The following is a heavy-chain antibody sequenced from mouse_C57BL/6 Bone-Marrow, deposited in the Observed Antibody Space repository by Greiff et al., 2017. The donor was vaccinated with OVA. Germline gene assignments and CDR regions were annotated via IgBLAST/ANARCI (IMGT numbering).Heavy chain of an antibody. CDR3: ARSQRRDY. Sequence: ESGPELVKPGASVKISCKASGYAFSSSWMNWVKQRPGKGLEWIGRIYPGDGDTNYNGKFKGKATLTADKSSSTAYMQLSSLTSEDSAVYFCARSQRRDYWGQGTTLTVSS. CDR2: IYPGDGDT. J-gene: IGHJ2*01. V-gene: IGHV1-82*01. CDR1: GYAFSSSW.